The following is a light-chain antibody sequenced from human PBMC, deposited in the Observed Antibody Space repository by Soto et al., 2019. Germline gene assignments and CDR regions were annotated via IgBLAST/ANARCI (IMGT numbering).Light chain of an antibody. V-gene: IGKV3-11*01. Sequence: EIVLTQSPATLSLSPGDRATLSCRASQSVTSSLAWFQQKPGQAPRLLIYDVSRRATAIPARFSGSGSGTDFTLTISSLQPDDFATYYCQHYNSYSEAFGQGTKVELK. J-gene: IGKJ1*01. CDR1: QSVTSS. CDR2: DVS. CDR3: QHYNSYSEA.